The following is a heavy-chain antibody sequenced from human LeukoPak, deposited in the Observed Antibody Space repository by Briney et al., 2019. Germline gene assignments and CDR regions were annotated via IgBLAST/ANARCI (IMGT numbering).Heavy chain of an antibody. D-gene: IGHD3-10*01. J-gene: IGHJ4*02. CDR1: GFTFSSYW. Sequence: GGSLRLSCAASGFTFSSYWMYWVRQAPGKGLVWVSRINIDGISTTYADSVKGRFTISRDNAKNTLYPQMNSLRAEDTAVYYCGRNYGAGLVDYWGQGTLVTVSS. V-gene: IGHV3-74*03. CDR3: GRNYGAGLVDY. CDR2: INIDGIST.